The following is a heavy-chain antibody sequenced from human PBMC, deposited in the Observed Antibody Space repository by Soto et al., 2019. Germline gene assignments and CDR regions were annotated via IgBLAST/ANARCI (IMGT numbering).Heavy chain of an antibody. CDR1: GYTFTSYY. CDR2: INPSGGST. CDR3: ARARVGATPSLNWFDP. J-gene: IGHJ5*02. Sequence: GASVKVSCKASGYTFTSYYMHWVRQAPGQGLEWMGIINPSGGSTSYAQEFQGRVTMTRDTSTSTVYMELSSLRSEDTAVYYCARARVGATPSLNWFDPWGQGTLVTVSS. V-gene: IGHV1-46*01. D-gene: IGHD1-26*01.